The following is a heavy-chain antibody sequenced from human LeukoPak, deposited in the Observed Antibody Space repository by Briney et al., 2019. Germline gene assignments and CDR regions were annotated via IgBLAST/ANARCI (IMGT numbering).Heavy chain of an antibody. V-gene: IGHV3-74*01. CDR3: VRDRYGALDY. D-gene: IGHD4-17*01. CDR2: INSDGSST. J-gene: IGHJ4*02. Sequence: GGSLRLSCAASGFTFSSFWMHWVRQAPGKGLVWVSRINSDGSSTSYADSVKGRFTISRDNAKNTLYLQMNSLGVEDTAVYYCVRDRYGALDYWGQGTLVTVSS. CDR1: GFTFSSFW.